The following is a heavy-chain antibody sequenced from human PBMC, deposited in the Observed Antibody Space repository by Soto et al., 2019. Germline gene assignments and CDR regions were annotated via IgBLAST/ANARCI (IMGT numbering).Heavy chain of an antibody. CDR3: ATSSVSRLLNHWYFDL. CDR1: GGSISSSDYY. J-gene: IGHJ2*01. V-gene: IGHV4-39*01. Sequence: SETLSLPCSVSGGSISSSDYYWGWVRPPPGKGLEWIGSISFGVTTSYSPSIRSRLTISIDTSNNQFSLKLSSVTAADTAVYYCATSSVSRLLNHWYFDLWGRGTLVTVSS. CDR2: ISFGVTT.